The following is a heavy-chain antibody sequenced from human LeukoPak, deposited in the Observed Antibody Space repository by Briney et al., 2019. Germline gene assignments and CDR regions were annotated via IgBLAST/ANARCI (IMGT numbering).Heavy chain of an antibody. CDR3: ARGSGNYCRGCSPFDY. J-gene: IGHJ4*02. Sequence: PGGSLRLSCAASGFTFSSYAMHWVRQAPGKGLEWVAVISYDGSNKYYADSVKGRFTISRDNSKNTLYLQMNSLRAEDTVVYYCARGSGNYCRGCSPFDYWGQGTLVTVSS. V-gene: IGHV3-30*04. CDR1: GFTFSSYA. CDR2: ISYDGSNK. D-gene: IGHD1-26*01.